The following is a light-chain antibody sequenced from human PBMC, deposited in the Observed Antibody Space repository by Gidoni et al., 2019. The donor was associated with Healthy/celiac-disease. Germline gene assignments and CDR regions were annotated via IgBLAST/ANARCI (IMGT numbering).Light chain of an antibody. CDR1: SSDVGGYNY. J-gene: IGLJ1*01. CDR3: SAYTSSSTYNYV. Sequence: QSALTQPASVSGSPGQSITISCTGTSSDVGGYNYVSWYQQHPGNAPKLMIYEVSNRPSGVSNRFSGTKSGNTASLTISGLQAEDEADYYCSAYTSSSTYNYVFGTGTKVTVL. V-gene: IGLV2-14*01. CDR2: EVS.